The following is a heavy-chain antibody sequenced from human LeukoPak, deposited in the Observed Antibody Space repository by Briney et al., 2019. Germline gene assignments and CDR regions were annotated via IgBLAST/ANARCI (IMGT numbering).Heavy chain of an antibody. J-gene: IGHJ6*04. CDR3: ARADYDYYDSSGYPMDV. CDR2: INSDGSST. Sequence: GGSLRLSCAASGFTFSTYWMHWVRQAPGKGLVWVSRINSDGSSTSYADSVKGRFTISRDNAKNTLYLQMNSLRAEDTAVYYCARADYDYYDSSGYPMDVWGKGTTVTISS. D-gene: IGHD3-22*01. CDR1: GFTFSTYW. V-gene: IGHV3-74*01.